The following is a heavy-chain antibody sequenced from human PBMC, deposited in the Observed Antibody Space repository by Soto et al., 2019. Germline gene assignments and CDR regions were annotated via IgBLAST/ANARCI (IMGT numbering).Heavy chain of an antibody. Sequence: QVQLVQSGAEVKKPGDSVKVSCKSSGYTFTSYGISWVRQAPGQGLEWMGWISAYNGNTNYAQKLQGRVTMTTDPATITAYMELRILRSDDTAVYYCAISVGWETLDYWGQGTLVTVSS. V-gene: IGHV1-18*01. J-gene: IGHJ4*02. CDR3: AISVGWETLDY. D-gene: IGHD1-26*01. CDR2: ISAYNGNT. CDR1: GYTFTSYG.